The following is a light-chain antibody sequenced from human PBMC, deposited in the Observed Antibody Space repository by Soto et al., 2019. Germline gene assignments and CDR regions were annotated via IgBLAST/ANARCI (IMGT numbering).Light chain of an antibody. CDR2: EVS. V-gene: IGLV2-23*02. CDR3: CSYAGSSTYV. CDR1: SNDVGSYTL. Sequence: QSALTQPASVSGSPGESITISCTGTSNDVGSYTLVPWYQQHPGKAPKLMIYEVSKRPSGVSNRFSGSKSGNTASLTISGLQGGDEADYYCCSYAGSSTYVFGTGTKVTVL. J-gene: IGLJ1*01.